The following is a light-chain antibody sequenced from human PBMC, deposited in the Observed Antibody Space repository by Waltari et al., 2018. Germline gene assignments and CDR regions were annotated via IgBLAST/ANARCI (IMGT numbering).Light chain of an antibody. Sequence: EIVFPQSPATLSLSPGERATLSCRASQSVRSYLAWYQQKPGQAPRLLIYDASNRATGIPARFSGSGSGTDFTITISSLEPEDFAVDYCQQRSNWPTITFGQGTRLEIK. J-gene: IGKJ5*01. CDR1: QSVRSY. V-gene: IGKV3-11*01. CDR3: QQRSNWPTIT. CDR2: DAS.